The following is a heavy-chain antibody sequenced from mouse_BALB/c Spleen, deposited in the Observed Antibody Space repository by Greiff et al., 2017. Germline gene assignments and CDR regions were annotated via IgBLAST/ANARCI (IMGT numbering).Heavy chain of an antibody. CDR3: ARRRGYADAMDY. J-gene: IGHJ4*01. V-gene: IGHV1S81*02. CDR2: INPSNGRT. D-gene: IGHD2-14*01. Sequence: VQLQQPGAELVKPGASVKLSCKASGYTFTSYWMHWVKQRPGQGLEWIGEINPSNGRTNYNEKFKSKATLTVDKSSSTAYMQLSSLTSEDSAVYYCARRRGYADAMDYWGQGTSVTVSS. CDR1: GYTFTSYW.